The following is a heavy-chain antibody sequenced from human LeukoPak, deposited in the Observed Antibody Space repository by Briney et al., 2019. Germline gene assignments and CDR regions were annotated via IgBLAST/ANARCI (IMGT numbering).Heavy chain of an antibody. CDR2: IKQDGKES. D-gene: IGHD4-17*01. J-gene: IGHJ4*02. CDR3: ARGPDYGDRVDYFYS. Sequence: GGSLRLSCAASAFIFRNHWMGWVRQVPGRALEWEAPIKQDGKESNYVDSGEGRFTLSRDDSKDSLYLQMNSLRVDDSAVYYCARGPDYGDRVDYFYSWGEGTLVTVSS. CDR1: AFIFRNHW. V-gene: IGHV3-7*01.